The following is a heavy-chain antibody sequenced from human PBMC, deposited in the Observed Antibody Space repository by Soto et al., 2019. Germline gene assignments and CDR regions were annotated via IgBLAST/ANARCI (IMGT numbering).Heavy chain of an antibody. J-gene: IGHJ3*02. V-gene: IGHV1-18*01. D-gene: IGHD3-22*01. CDR2: ISAYNGNT. CDR3: ARVFYYDSRRGAFDI. CDR1: GYTFTSYG. Sequence: ASVKVSCKASGYTFTSYGISWVRQAPGQGLEWMGWISAYNGNTNYAQKLQGRVTMTTDTSTSTAYMELRSLRSDYTTVYYCARVFYYDSRRGAFDIWGQGTMVTVSS.